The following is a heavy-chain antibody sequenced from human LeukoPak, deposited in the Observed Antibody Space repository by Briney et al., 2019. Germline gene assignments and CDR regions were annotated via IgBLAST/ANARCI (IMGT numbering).Heavy chain of an antibody. D-gene: IGHD6-19*01. Sequence: ASVKLSCKASGYSFTSYYMHWVRQAPGQGLEWMGIINPSSGKTTYAQKFQGRVTMTRDTSTSTIFMELSSLISEDTAVYYCARASEWLVKFDYWGQGTLVTVSS. CDR3: ARASEWLVKFDY. CDR2: INPSSGKT. CDR1: GYSFTSYY. J-gene: IGHJ4*02. V-gene: IGHV1-46*01.